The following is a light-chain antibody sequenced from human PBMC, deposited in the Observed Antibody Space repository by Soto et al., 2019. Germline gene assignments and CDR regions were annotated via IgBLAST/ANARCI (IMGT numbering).Light chain of an antibody. Sequence: EIVLTQSPGTLSLSPGERATLSCRASQSVSSSYLAWYQKESGQAPRLLIYGASSRATGIPDRFSDSGSGADFTLTISSLEPEDVAVYYCQQYGSSPRTFGQGTKVEI. CDR3: QQYGSSPRT. CDR1: QSVSSSY. CDR2: GAS. V-gene: IGKV3-20*01. J-gene: IGKJ1*01.